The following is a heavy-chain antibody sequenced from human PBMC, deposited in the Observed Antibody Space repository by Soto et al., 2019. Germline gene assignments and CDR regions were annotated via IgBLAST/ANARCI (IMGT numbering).Heavy chain of an antibody. D-gene: IGHD3-22*01. CDR3: AKDWRRGNYYDSSGLGLFDY. Sequence: PGGSLRLSCAASGFTFSSYAMSWVRQAPGKGLEWVSAISGSGGSTYYADSVKGRFTISRDNSKNTLYLQMNSLRAEDTAVYYCAKDWRRGNYYDSSGLGLFDYWGQGTLVTVSS. V-gene: IGHV3-23*01. CDR1: GFTFSSYA. CDR2: ISGSGGST. J-gene: IGHJ4*02.